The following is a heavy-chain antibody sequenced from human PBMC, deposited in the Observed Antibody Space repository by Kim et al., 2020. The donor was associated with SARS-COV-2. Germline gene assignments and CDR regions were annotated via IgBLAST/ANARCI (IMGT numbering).Heavy chain of an antibody. D-gene: IGHD2-21*02. CDR3: AREGYCGGDCYSSPFDY. V-gene: IGHV1-69*04. J-gene: IGHJ4*02. Sequence: FPGRVTITADKSTSTAYMELSSLRSEDTAVYYCAREGYCGGDCYSSPFDYWGQGTLVTVSS.